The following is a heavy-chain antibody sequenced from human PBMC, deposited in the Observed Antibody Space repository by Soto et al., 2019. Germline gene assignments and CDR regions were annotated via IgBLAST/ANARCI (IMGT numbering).Heavy chain of an antibody. CDR2: MAYDGSNE. CDR1: GLTFSTYA. CDR3: ARHNYGVDY. Sequence: QVQLVESGGGVAQPGRSLRLSCAASGLTFSTYAFHWVRQAPGKGLEWVAFMAYDGSNEYYADSVKGRFTISRDNSENMLYLQMNSLRAEDTAVYYCARHNYGVDYWGQGTLIIVSS. J-gene: IGHJ4*02. V-gene: IGHV3-30-3*01. D-gene: IGHD3-16*01.